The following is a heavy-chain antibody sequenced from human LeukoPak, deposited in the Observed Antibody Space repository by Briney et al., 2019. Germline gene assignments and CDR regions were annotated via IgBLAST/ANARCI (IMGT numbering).Heavy chain of an antibody. CDR1: GFTFSSYA. J-gene: IGHJ4*02. V-gene: IGHV3-23*01. CDR3: AKIATTMMVVVNNFDY. Sequence: GGSLRLSCAASGFTFSSYAMSWVRQAPGKGLEWVSAISGNGGSTYYADSVKGRFTISRDNSKNTLYLQMNSLRAEDTAVYYCAKIATTMMVVVNNFDYWGQGTLVTVSS. CDR2: ISGNGGST. D-gene: IGHD3-22*01.